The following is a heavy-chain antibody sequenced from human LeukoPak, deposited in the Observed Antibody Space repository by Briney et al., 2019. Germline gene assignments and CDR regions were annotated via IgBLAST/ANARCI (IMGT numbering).Heavy chain of an antibody. CDR3: ARVSTGNNYDFWSGYSTYYFDY. Sequence: ASVKVSCKASGYTFTSYYMHWVRQAPGQGLEWMGIINPSGGSTSYAQKFQGRVTMTRDTSTSTVYMELSSLRSEDTAVYYCARVSTGNNYDFWSGYSTYYFDYWGQGTLVTVSS. V-gene: IGHV1-46*01. J-gene: IGHJ4*02. D-gene: IGHD3-3*01. CDR1: GYTFTSYY. CDR2: INPSGGST.